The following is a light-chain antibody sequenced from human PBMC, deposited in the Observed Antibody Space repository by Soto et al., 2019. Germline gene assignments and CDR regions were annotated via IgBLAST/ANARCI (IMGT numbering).Light chain of an antibody. CDR3: QQYGSSLWT. Sequence: EVVLTQSPATLSVSPGDRATLSCRASQYIGSAVAWYHQRSGQAPRLLIFDASIRVPTTPARFSGSVSGTEFTLTISRLEPEDFAVYDCQQYGSSLWTFGQGTKVEIK. J-gene: IGKJ1*01. CDR1: QYIGSA. CDR2: DAS. V-gene: IGKV3-20*01.